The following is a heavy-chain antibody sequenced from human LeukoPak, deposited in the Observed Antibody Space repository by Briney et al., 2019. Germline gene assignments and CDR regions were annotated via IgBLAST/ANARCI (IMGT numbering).Heavy chain of an antibody. CDR3: AKDQGFGRFQGWFDP. J-gene: IGHJ5*02. CDR2: ISGSGGST. V-gene: IGHV3-23*01. Sequence: GGSLRLSCAASGFTFSSYAMSWVRQAPGKGLERVSAISGSGGSTYYADSVKGRFTISRDNSKNTLYLQMNSLRAEDTAVYYRAKDQGFGRFQGWFDPWGQGTLVTVSS. CDR1: GFTFSSYA. D-gene: IGHD3-10*01.